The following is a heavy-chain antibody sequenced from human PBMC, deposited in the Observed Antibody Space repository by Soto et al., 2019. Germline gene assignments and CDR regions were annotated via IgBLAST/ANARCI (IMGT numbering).Heavy chain of an antibody. CDR3: ARGSFSSCSYWFDP. D-gene: IGHD3-10*02. Sequence: SETPSLTCTVSGGSISRGGYYWSWIRQHPGKGLEWIGYIYYSGRTYYNPSLHSRVSIAVDTTENQFSLKLTSVTAADTSVYYCARGSFSSCSYWFDPCGRGPLVPVS. CDR2: IYYSGRT. CDR1: GGSISRGGYY. V-gene: IGHV4-31*03. J-gene: IGHJ5*02.